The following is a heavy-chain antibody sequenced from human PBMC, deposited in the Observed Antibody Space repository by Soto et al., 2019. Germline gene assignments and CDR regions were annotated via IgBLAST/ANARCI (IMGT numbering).Heavy chain of an antibody. CDR1: GGSISSYY. Sequence: SETLSLTCTVSGGSISSYYWSWIRQPPGKGLEWIGYIYYSGSTNYNPSLKSRVTISVDTSKNQFSLKLSSVTAADTAVYYCARGQGIAAAGLYYFDYWGQGTLVTVSS. J-gene: IGHJ4*02. CDR2: IYYSGST. V-gene: IGHV4-59*12. D-gene: IGHD6-13*01. CDR3: ARGQGIAAAGLYYFDY.